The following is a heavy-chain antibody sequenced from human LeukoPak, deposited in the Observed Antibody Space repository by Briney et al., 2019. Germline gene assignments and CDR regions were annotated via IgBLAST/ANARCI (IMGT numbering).Heavy chain of an antibody. CDR2: MNPNSGNT. CDR3: ARARLDYDFWSGYPFDY. J-gene: IGHJ4*02. CDR1: GYTFTTYD. V-gene: IGHV1-8*03. D-gene: IGHD3-3*01. Sequence: PQASVKVSCKASGYTFTTYDINWVRQATGQGLEWMGWMNPNSGNTGYAQKFQGRVTITRNTSISTAYVELSSLRSEDTAVYYCARARLDYDFWSGYPFDYWGQGTLVTVSS.